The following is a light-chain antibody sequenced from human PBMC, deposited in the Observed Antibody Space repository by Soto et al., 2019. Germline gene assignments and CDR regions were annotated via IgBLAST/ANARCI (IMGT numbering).Light chain of an antibody. CDR1: SNNY. J-gene: IGLJ2*01. CDR3: CSYSGPYTEVV. Sequence: QSVLTQPRSVSGSPGQSVTISCTGISNNYVSWYQQHPGKVPKVSVYDVTLRPSGVSDRVSGSRSGTTASLAISGLRAEDEAYYYCCSYSGPYTEVVFGGGTQLTVL. V-gene: IGLV2-11*01. CDR2: DVT.